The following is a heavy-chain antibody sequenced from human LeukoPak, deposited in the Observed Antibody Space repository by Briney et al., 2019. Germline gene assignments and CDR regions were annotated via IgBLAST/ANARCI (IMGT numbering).Heavy chain of an antibody. CDR3: AKVRRIAARPPTGDFDY. J-gene: IGHJ4*02. Sequence: PGGSLRLSCAASGFTFSSYAMSWVRQAPGKGLEWVSAISGSGGSTYYADSVKGRFTTSRDNSKNTLYLQMNSLRAEDTAVYYCAKVRRIAARPPTGDFDYWGQGTLVTVSS. V-gene: IGHV3-23*01. D-gene: IGHD6-6*01. CDR2: ISGSGGST. CDR1: GFTFSSYA.